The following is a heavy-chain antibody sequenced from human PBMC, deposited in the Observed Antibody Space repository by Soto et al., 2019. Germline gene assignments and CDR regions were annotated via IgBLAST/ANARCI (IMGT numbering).Heavy chain of an antibody. V-gene: IGHV4-59*01. J-gene: IGHJ4*02. D-gene: IGHD3-16*01. CDR1: GGSISSYY. CDR2: IYYSGST. Sequence: SETLSLTCTVSGGSISSYYWSWIRQPPGKGLEWIGYIYYSGSTNYNPSLKSRVTISVDTSKNQFSLKLSSVTAADTAVYYCARASWYLGELDYWGQGTLVTVSS. CDR3: ARASWYLGELDY.